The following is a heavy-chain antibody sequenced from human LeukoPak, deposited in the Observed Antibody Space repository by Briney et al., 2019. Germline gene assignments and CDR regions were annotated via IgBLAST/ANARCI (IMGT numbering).Heavy chain of an antibody. V-gene: IGHV1-69*05. D-gene: IGHD6-19*01. J-gene: IGHJ5*02. CDR2: IIPIFGTA. CDR1: GGTFSSYA. CDR3: AREELYSSGWQPSP. Sequence: SVRVSCKASGGTFSSYAISWVRQAPGQGLEWMGGIIPIFGTANYAQKFQGRVTITTDESTSTAYMELSSLRSEDTAVYYCAREELYSSGWQPSPWGQGTLVTVSS.